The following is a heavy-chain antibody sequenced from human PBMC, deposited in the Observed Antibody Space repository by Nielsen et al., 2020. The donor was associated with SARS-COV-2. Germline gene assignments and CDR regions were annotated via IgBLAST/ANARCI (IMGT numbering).Heavy chain of an antibody. D-gene: IGHD1-7*01. CDR3: ARGAAPGIPGTTSAGDAFDI. V-gene: IGHV3-30*03. Sequence: GGSLRLSCAASGFTFSSYGMHWVRQAPGKGLEWEAVISYDGSNKYYADSVKGRFTISRDNSKNTLYLQMNSLRAGDTAVYYCARGAAPGIPGTTSAGDAFDIWGQGTMVTVSS. CDR2: ISYDGSNK. CDR1: GFTFSSYG. J-gene: IGHJ3*02.